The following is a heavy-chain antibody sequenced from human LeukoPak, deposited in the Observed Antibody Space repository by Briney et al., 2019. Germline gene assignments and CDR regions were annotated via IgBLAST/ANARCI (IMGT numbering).Heavy chain of an antibody. CDR3: AKYQRITLVVVVGDAFDI. CDR2: INSDGSST. V-gene: IGHV3-74*01. D-gene: IGHD3-22*01. Sequence: GGSLRLSCAASGFTFSSYWMHWVRQAPGKGLVWVSRINSDGSSTGYADSVKGRFAISRDNSKNTLYLQMSSLRAEDTAIYYCAKYQRITLVVVVGDAFDIWGQGTMVTVSS. J-gene: IGHJ3*02. CDR1: GFTFSSYW.